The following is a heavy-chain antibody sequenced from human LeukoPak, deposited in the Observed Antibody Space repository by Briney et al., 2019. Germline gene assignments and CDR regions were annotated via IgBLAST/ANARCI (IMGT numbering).Heavy chain of an antibody. J-gene: IGHJ1*01. CDR3: LQGQY. V-gene: IGHV3-48*03. Sequence: GGSLRLSCAASGFAFSDFEMNWVRQTSGTGLEWLAYISGSGALTHYADSVKGRFTISRDNAKNAVYLQMNSLRVEDTGVYYFLQGQYWGQGARVTVSS. CDR1: GFAFSDFE. CDR2: ISGSGALT. D-gene: IGHD3-3*01.